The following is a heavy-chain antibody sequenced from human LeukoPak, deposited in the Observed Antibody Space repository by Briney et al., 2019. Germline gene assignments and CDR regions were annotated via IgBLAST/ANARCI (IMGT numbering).Heavy chain of an antibody. D-gene: IGHD1-26*01. Sequence: SETLSLTCTVSGGSISSSSYYWGWIRQPPGKGLEWIGSIYYLVGTYHNPSLKSRVTMSVDTTKNQFSLKLNSMTAAHTAVYYCARRAGADSVDWFDPWGQGILVTVSS. J-gene: IGHJ5*02. CDR3: ARRAGADSVDWFDP. V-gene: IGHV4-39*01. CDR2: IYYLVGT. CDR1: GGSISSSSYY.